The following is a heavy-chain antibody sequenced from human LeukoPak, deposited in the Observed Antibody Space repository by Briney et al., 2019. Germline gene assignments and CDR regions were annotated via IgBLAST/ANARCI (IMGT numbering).Heavy chain of an antibody. CDR1: GFTFSNYE. CDR3: ARDYGGSSPFDY. CDR2: ISSSGSDI. J-gene: IGHJ4*02. D-gene: IGHD4-23*01. Sequence: GGTLRLSCAASGFTFSNYEMHWVRQAPGKGLEWVSYISSSGSDIYYADSVKGRFTISRDNAKNSLYLHMNSLRAEDTAVYYCARDYGGSSPFDYWGQGTLVTVSS. V-gene: IGHV3-48*03.